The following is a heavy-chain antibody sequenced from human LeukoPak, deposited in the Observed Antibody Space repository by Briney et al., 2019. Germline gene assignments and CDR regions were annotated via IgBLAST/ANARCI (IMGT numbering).Heavy chain of an antibody. D-gene: IGHD2-15*01. CDR3: ARVFPACSGGSCRYNWFDP. Sequence: ASVKVSCKPSGYTFTSYGISWVRQTPGQRLECMGWISAYNGKTNYAQRLQGRVTMTTDTSTSTAYMELRSLRSDDTAVYYCARVFPACSGGSCRYNWFDPWGQGTLVTVSS. CDR2: ISAYNGKT. V-gene: IGHV1-18*01. J-gene: IGHJ5*02. CDR1: GYTFTSYG.